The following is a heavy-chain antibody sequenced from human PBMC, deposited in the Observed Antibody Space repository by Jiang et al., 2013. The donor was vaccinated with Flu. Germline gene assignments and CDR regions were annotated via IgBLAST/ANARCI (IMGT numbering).Heavy chain of an antibody. CDR2: IAHSGSV. Sequence: GSGLVKPSETLSLMCNVSVASITRGRDYWGWIRQAPGKGLEWIGTIAHSGSVYYNPSLKSRVTISVDRSKNQFSLNLSSVTAADTAVYFCAKKGAQWRTYFFDVWGQGALVTVSS. D-gene: IGHD6-19*01. CDR1: VASITRGRDY. J-gene: IGHJ4*02. V-gene: IGHV4-39*01. CDR3: AKKGAQWRTYFFDV.